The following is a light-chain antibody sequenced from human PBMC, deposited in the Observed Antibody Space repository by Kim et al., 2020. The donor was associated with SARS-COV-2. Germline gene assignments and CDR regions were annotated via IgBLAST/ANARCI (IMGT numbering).Light chain of an antibody. CDR2: KAS. CDR3: QQYNSSPRT. J-gene: IGKJ4*02. V-gene: IGKV1-5*03. Sequence: DIQMTQSPSTLSASVGDRVTITCRASQSISSWFAWYQQKPGKAPKLLICKASSLESGVPSRFSGSGSGTEFTLTISSLQPDDFATYYCQQYNSSPRTFGVGTKVDIK. CDR1: QSISSW.